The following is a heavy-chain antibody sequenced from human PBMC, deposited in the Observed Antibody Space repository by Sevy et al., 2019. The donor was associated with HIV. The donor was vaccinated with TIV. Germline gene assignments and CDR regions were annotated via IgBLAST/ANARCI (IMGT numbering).Heavy chain of an antibody. CDR1: GFTLSTHV. V-gene: IGHV3-30*18. J-gene: IGHJ4*02. CDR3: AKDPLPYGDNVEGFDF. Sequence: GGSLRLSCEVSGFTLSTHVMYWVRQAPGKGLEWVAGISYDESTQYYGDSVKGRFTVSRDNSKNTLFLQMHSLRPEDTAVYYCAKDPLPYGDNVEGFDFWGQGTLVTVSS. CDR2: ISYDESTQ. D-gene: IGHD4-17*01.